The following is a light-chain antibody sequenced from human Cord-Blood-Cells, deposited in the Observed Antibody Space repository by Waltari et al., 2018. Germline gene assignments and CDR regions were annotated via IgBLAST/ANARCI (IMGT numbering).Light chain of an antibody. CDR3: CSYAGSYNYV. Sequence: QSALTQPRSVSGSPGQSVTLSCTGTSSAVGGYNYVSWYQQHPGKAPKLMIYDVSKRPSGVPDRFSGSKSGNTASLTISGLQAEDEADYYCCSYAGSYNYVFGTGTKVTVL. CDR2: DVS. J-gene: IGLJ1*01. V-gene: IGLV2-11*01. CDR1: SSAVGGYNY.